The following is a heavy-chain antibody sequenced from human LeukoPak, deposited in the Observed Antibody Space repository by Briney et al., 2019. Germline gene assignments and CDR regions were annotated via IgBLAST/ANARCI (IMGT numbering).Heavy chain of an antibody. Sequence: GGSLRLSCEASGFTFNTYSMNWARQAPGKGLEYVSPISASGLSTYYTDSVRGRFTNSRDNSKNTLYLQMHSLRAEDTAVYYCAKETSITGAGDFWGQGALVTVSS. J-gene: IGHJ4*02. CDR2: ISASGLST. CDR1: GFTFNTYS. D-gene: IGHD1-20*01. V-gene: IGHV3-23*01. CDR3: AKETSITGAGDF.